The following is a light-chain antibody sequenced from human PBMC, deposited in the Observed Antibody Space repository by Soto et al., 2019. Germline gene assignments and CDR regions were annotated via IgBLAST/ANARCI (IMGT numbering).Light chain of an antibody. CDR1: QSLDPY. CDR2: PAS. J-gene: IGKJ5*01. CDR3: QQANSFPPS. V-gene: IGKV1-39*01. Sequence: DIQMTQSPSSLSASVGXXVTXTCRASQSLDPYLQWHQQKAGQAPKXXRYPASSLQRVDPSKFSGRGAATDFTLTNSSLQPEDFATYYCQQANSFPPSFGQGTRLEIK.